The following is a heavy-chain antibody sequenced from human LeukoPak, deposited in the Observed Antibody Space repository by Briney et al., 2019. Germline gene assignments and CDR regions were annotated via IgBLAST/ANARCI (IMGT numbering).Heavy chain of an antibody. CDR2: IYPGDSDT. Sequence: GESLKISCKGSGYSFTSYWVGWVRQMPGKGLEWMGIIYPGDSDTRYSPSFQGQVTISADKSISTAYLQWSSLKASDTAMYYCARGGTSGYSSTRHFWGGNYYFDYWGQGSLVTVSS. J-gene: IGHJ4*02. V-gene: IGHV5-51*01. CDR1: GYSFTSYW. CDR3: ARGGTSGYSSTRHFWGGNYYFDY. D-gene: IGHD2-2*01.